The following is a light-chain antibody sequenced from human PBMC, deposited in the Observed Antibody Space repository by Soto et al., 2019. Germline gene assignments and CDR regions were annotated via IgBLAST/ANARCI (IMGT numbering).Light chain of an antibody. CDR3: HQYDNRHPRT. J-gene: IGKJ4*01. V-gene: IGKV1-33*01. Sequence: DIQMTQSPSSLSASVGDRVTITCQASQDISNYLNWYQQKPGKAPKLLIYDASNLETGVPSRFSRGGSCRDFTITISSLQPEDVATSYCHQYDNRHPRTFGGGTKVEIK. CDR2: DAS. CDR1: QDISNY.